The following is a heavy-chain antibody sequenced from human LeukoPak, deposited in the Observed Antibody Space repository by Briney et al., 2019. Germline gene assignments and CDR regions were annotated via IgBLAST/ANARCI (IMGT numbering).Heavy chain of an antibody. CDR1: GGSISSHY. D-gene: IGHD4-17*01. V-gene: IGHV4-59*11. Sequence: SETLSLTCSVSGGSISSHYWSWIRQPPGKGLDWIGYIYYSGSTKYNPSLKSRVTISVDTSKNQFSLKLSSVTAADTVVYYCARGGTTVTPGLLWFDPWGQGTLVTVSS. J-gene: IGHJ5*02. CDR3: ARGGTTVTPGLLWFDP. CDR2: IYYSGST.